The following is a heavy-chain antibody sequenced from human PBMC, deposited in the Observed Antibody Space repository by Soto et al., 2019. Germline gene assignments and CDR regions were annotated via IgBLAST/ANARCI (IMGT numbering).Heavy chain of an antibody. CDR2: IWYDGSNK. J-gene: IGHJ4*02. CDR1: GFTFSSYG. D-gene: IGHD6-13*01. V-gene: IGHV3-33*01. CDR3: ARDKQFVSSWYLFDY. Sequence: QVQLVESGGGVVQPGRSLRLSCAASGFTFSSYGMHWVRQAPGKGLEWVAVIWYDGSNKYYADSVKGRFTISRDNSKNTLYLQMNSLRAEDTAVYYCARDKQFVSSWYLFDYWGQGTLVTVSS.